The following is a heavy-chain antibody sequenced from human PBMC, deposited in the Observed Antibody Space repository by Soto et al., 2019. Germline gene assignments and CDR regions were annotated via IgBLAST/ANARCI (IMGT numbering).Heavy chain of an antibody. CDR2: ISAYNGNT. Sequence: QVQLVQSGAEVKKPGASVKVSCKASGYTFTSYDISWVRQAPGQGLEWMGWISAYNGNTNYAQKLQGRVTMTTDTSTTTAHMELRNLRSDDTAVYYCARVPNYGDYYFDYWGQGTLVTVS. CDR3: ARVPNYGDYYFDY. J-gene: IGHJ4*02. CDR1: GYTFTSYD. D-gene: IGHD4-17*01. V-gene: IGHV1-18*01.